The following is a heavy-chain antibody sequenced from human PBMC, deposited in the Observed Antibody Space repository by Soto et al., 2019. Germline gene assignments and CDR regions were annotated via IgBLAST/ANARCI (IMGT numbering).Heavy chain of an antibody. Sequence: PGGSLRLSCAASGFTVSSNYMSWVRQAPGKGLEWVSVIYSGGSTYYADSVKGRFTISRDNSKNTLYLQMNSLRAEDTAVYYCASRQWLVPGNAFDIWGQGTMVTVSS. CDR2: IYSGGST. CDR3: ASRQWLVPGNAFDI. CDR1: GFTVSSNY. D-gene: IGHD6-19*01. J-gene: IGHJ3*02. V-gene: IGHV3-53*01.